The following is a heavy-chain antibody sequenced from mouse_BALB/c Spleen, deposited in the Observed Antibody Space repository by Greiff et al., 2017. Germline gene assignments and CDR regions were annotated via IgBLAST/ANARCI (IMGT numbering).Heavy chain of an antibody. CDR1: GYTFTRFW. D-gene: IGHD2-3*01. CDR3: ARGGYDVPFAY. Sequence: VPLQQSGAALAKPGASVMMSCKASGYTFTRFWMLWVTQRPGQGLEWIGYIKPSTGYNEYNQKFKDKATLTADKSSSTAYMQLSSLTSEDSAVYYCARGGYDVPFAYWGQGTLVTGSA. V-gene: IGHV1-7*01. CDR2: IKPSTGYN. J-gene: IGHJ3*01.